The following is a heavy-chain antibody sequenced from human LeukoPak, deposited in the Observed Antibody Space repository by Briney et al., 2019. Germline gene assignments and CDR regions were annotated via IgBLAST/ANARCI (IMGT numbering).Heavy chain of an antibody. CDR3: ARGGYDFWSGYFYYYYGMDV. D-gene: IGHD3-3*01. V-gene: IGHV1-69*13. CDR1: GGTFSSYA. CDR2: IIPIFGTA. Sequence: SVKVSCKASGGTFSSYAISWVRQAPGQGLEWMGGIIPIFGTANYAQKFQGRVTITADESTSTAYMELSSLRSEDTAVYYCARGGYDFWSGYFYYYYGMDVWGQGTTVIVSS. J-gene: IGHJ6*02.